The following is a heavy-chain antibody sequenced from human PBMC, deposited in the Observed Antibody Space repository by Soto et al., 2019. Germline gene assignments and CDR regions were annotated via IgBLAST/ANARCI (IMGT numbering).Heavy chain of an antibody. CDR1: GGSISSGGYY. D-gene: IGHD2-21*02. V-gene: IGHV4-31*01. J-gene: IGHJ6*02. Sequence: QVQLQESGPGLVKPSQTLSLTCTVSGGSISSGGYYWSWIRQHPGKGLEWIGYIYYSGSTYYNPSLKSLVTISVHTSKNQFSLKLSSVTAADTAVYYCARVCGGDCHYGMDVWGQGTTVTVSS. CDR3: ARVCGGDCHYGMDV. CDR2: IYYSGST.